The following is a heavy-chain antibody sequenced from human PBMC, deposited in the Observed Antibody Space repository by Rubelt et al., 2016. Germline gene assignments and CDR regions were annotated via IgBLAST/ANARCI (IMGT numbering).Heavy chain of an antibody. Sequence: EVQLVVSGGGLVQPGGSLRLSCAASGFSFSSYWMHWVRQAPGKGPVWVSVICSDGSTYYADPVKGRLTISRHSSKNELDLQMNSLRDDDTAVYFCARSPCSSTSCVGNWVQGTLVIVSS. CDR2: ICSDGST. D-gene: IGHD2-2*01. J-gene: IGHJ4*02. CDR1: GFSFSSYW. CDR3: ARSPCSSTSCVGN. V-gene: IGHV3-53*04.